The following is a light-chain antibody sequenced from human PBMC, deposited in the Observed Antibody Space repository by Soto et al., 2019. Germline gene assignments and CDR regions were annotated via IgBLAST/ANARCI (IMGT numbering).Light chain of an antibody. CDR2: KAS. CDR3: QQSDSYSST. J-gene: IGKJ2*01. CDR1: QSISNW. Sequence: DIQMTQSPSTVSASVGDRVTITCRASQSISNWLAWYQQKPGEAPKLLIYKASPLDSGDPSRFSGSGSGTEFTLTISSLQPDDFATYYCQQSDSYSSTFGPGTKLEIK. V-gene: IGKV1-5*03.